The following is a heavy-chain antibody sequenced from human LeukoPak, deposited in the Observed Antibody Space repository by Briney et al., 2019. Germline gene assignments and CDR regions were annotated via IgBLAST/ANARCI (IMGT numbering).Heavy chain of an antibody. Sequence: ASVKVSCKASGYTFTSYYMHWVRQAPGQGLEWMGISNPSGGSTSYAQKFQGRVTMTRDTSTSTVYMELSSLRSEDTAVYYCARVQSRSSSSRGPYYYGMDVWGQGTTVTVSS. CDR2: SNPSGGST. CDR3: ARVQSRSSSSRGPYYYGMDV. V-gene: IGHV1-46*01. CDR1: GYTFTSYY. D-gene: IGHD6-6*01. J-gene: IGHJ6*02.